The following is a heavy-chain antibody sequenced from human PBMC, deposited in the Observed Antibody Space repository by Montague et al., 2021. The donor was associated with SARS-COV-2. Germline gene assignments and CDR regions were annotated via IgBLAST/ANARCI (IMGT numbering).Heavy chain of an antibody. CDR2: KKNSGST. J-gene: IGHJ6*01. D-gene: IGHD6-13*01. Sequence: KKNSGSTNYNPSLKSRVTISVDTSKKQFSLKLSSVTATDTAVYYCARAGVAAGTTADTYYYYYGMDVGGQGTAVTVS. V-gene: IGHV4-34*01. CDR3: ARAGVAAGTTADTYYYYYGMDV.